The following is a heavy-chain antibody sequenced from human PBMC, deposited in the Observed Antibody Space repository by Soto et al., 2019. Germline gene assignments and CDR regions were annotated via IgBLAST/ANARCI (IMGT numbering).Heavy chain of an antibody. V-gene: IGHV5-51*01. Sequence: GESLKISWKGSGYSFTRYWVGWVRQMPGKGLECMGIVYPGDSDTRYSPSSQGQVTISADKSISTDYLPRSSMKASHTAMYHCARHRTPSNSQFDYWGQGTLVTVSS. D-gene: IGHD4-4*01. CDR2: VYPGDSDT. CDR3: ARHRTPSNSQFDY. J-gene: IGHJ4*02. CDR1: GYSFTRYW.